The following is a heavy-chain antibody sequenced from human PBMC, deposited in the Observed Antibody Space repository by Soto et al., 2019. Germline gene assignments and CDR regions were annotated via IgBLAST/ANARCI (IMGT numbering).Heavy chain of an antibody. CDR1: GFTFTSSA. CDR3: ARDKGLAAPSVVDV. D-gene: IGHD6-13*01. CDR2: IVVGSGNT. J-gene: IGHJ6*02. Sequence: QMQLVQSGPEVKKPGTSVKVSCKASGFTFTSSAVQWVRQARGQRLEWIGWIVVGSGNTYYAQKLQGRVTMTTDTSTSTAYMELRSLRSDDTAVYYCARDKGLAAPSVVDVWGQGTTVTVSS. V-gene: IGHV1-58*01.